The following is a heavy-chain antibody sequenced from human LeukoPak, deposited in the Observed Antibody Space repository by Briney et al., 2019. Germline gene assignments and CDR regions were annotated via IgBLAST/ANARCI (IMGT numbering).Heavy chain of an antibody. CDR2: ISGSGGST. V-gene: IGHV3-23*01. CDR1: GFTFSSYA. CDR3: AKGGGNPRGDYYYYYMDV. Sequence: GESLKISCAASGFTFSSYAMSWVRQAPGKGLEWVSAISGSGGSTYYADSVKGRFTISRDNSKNTLYLQMNSLRAEDTAVYYCAKGGGNPRGDYYYYYMDVWGKGTTVTVSS. D-gene: IGHD4-23*01. J-gene: IGHJ6*03.